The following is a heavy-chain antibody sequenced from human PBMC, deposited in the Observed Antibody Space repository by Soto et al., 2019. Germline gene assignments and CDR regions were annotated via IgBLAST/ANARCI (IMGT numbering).Heavy chain of an antibody. CDR2: MHSDGIT. V-gene: IGHV3-53*02. CDR1: GFNVNSNS. J-gene: IGHJ5*01. CDR3: ARHAWLES. Sequence: EVQLVETGGGLIQPGGSLRLSCAASGFNVNSNSMNWVRQAPGKGLEWLSVMHSDGITAYAGSVKGRFTVARDNSENTFFLQMNSLRAEDTAVYYFARHAWLESWGQGTLVTVSS.